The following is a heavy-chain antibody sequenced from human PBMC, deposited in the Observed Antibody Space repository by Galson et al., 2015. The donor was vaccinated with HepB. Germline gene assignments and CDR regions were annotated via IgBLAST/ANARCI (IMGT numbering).Heavy chain of an antibody. Sequence: KVSCKASGYTFTGYYMHWVRQAPGQGLEWMGWINPNSGGTNYAQKFQGWVTMTRDTSISTAYMELSRLRSDDTAVYYCAREYGGLRGAFDIWGQGTMVTVSS. V-gene: IGHV1-2*04. J-gene: IGHJ3*02. CDR3: AREYGGLRGAFDI. CDR2: INPNSGGT. CDR1: GYTFTGYY. D-gene: IGHD2-15*01.